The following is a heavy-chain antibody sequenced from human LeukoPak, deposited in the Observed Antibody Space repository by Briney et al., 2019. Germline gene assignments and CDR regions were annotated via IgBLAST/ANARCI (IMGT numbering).Heavy chain of an antibody. V-gene: IGHV3-21*01. CDR2: ISSSSSYI. D-gene: IGHD6-19*01. Sequence: GGSLRLSCAASGFTFSSYSMNWVRQAPGKGLEWVSSISSSSSYIYYADSVKGRFTISRDNAKNSLYLQMNSLRAEDTAVYYCARDRPTARVPSGWYRVFDYWGQGTLVTVSS. J-gene: IGHJ4*02. CDR1: GFTFSSYS. CDR3: ARDRPTARVPSGWYRVFDY.